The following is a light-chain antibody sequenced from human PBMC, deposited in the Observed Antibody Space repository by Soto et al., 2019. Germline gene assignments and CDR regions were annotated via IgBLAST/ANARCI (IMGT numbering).Light chain of an antibody. V-gene: IGLV1-44*01. CDR1: SSNIGSNA. CDR3: TAWDDSMNGPV. Sequence: QSVLIQPPSASGTPGQRFTISCSGSSSNIGSNAVNWYQQLPGTAPKLLIYSDNQRPSGAPDRFSGSKSGTSASLAISGLQSEDEADYYCTAWDDSMNGPVFGGGTKPPS. CDR2: SDN. J-gene: IGLJ3*02.